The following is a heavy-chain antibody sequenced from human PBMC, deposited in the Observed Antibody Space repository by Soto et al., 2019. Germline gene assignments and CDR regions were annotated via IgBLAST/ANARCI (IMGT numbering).Heavy chain of an antibody. CDR3: VREETGAHQLVSAHY. Sequence: EVQLVESGGGLVQPGRSLRLSCTASGFTFGAYAMSWVRQAPGKGLEWVGFIRNKGYGSTTEYDATVRGRITISRDDSTSIAYLQMNRLKAEDTGVYYCVREETGAHQLVSAHYWGQGTLVTVSS. D-gene: IGHD6-13*01. CDR1: GFTFGAYA. J-gene: IGHJ4*02. CDR2: IRNKGYGSTT. V-gene: IGHV3-49*04.